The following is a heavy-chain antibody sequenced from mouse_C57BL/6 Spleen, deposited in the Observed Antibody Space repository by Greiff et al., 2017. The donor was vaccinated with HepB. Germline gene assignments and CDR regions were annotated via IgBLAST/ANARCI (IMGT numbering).Heavy chain of an antibody. D-gene: IGHD2-3*01. CDR1: GYAFSSYW. J-gene: IGHJ4*01. CDR3: ARSGDGYYYAMDY. V-gene: IGHV1-80*01. CDR2: IYPGDGDT. Sequence: QVQLQQSGAELVKPGASVKISCKASGYAFSSYWMNWVKQRPGKGLEWIGQIYPGDGDTNYNGKFKGKATLTADKSSSTAYMQPSSLTSEDSAVYFCARSGDGYYYAMDYWGQGTSVTVSS.